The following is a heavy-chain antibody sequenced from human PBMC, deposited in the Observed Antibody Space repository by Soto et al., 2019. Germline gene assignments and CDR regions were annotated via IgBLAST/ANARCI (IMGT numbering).Heavy chain of an antibody. CDR3: AKDGTTVSHWFDP. J-gene: IGHJ5*02. CDR1: GFTFSSYA. V-gene: IGHV3-23*01. CDR2: ISGSGGST. Sequence: EVQLLESGGGLVQPGGSLRLSCAASGFTFSSYAMSWVRQAPGKGLEWVSAISGSGGSTYYADSVKGRFTISRDNSKNTLDLQMNCLRAEDSAVYYCAKDGTTVSHWFDPWGQGTLVTVSS. D-gene: IGHD4-4*01.